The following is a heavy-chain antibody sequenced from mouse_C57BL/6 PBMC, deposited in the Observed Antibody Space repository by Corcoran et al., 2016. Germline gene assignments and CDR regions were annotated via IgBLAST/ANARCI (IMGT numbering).Heavy chain of an antibody. CDR1: GYTFTDYY. CDR3: ARLGDYDKDWYVDV. V-gene: IGHV1-26*01. CDR2: INPNNGGT. D-gene: IGHD2-4*01. J-gene: IGHJ1*03. Sequence: EVQLQQSGPELVKPGASVKISCKASGYTFTDYYMNWVKQSHGKSLEWIGDINPNNGGTSYNQKFKGKATLTVDKSSSTAYMELRSLTSEDSAVYYCARLGDYDKDWYVDVWGTGTTVTVSS.